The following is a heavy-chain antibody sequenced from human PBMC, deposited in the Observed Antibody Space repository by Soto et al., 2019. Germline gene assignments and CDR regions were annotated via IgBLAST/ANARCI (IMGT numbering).Heavy chain of an antibody. CDR1: GGSISSYY. D-gene: IGHD1-7*01. V-gene: IGHV4-59*12. J-gene: IGHJ4*02. CDR2: IYYRGST. Sequence: QVQLQESGPGLVKPSETLSLTCTVSGGSISSYYWSWIRQPPGKGLEWIGYIYYRGSTNYNPSLKTLVTITIDTSKNQFSPKLSSATGADTGVFYCATNRGRELRDWGQGTLVTVSS. CDR3: ATNRGRELRD.